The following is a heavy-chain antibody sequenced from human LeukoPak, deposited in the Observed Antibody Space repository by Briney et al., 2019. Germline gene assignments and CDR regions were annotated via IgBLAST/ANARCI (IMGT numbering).Heavy chain of an antibody. CDR2: IYYSGTT. Sequence: SETLSLTCGVSGYPIGSGYFWGWIRQPPGKGLEWIATIYYSGTTYYNPSLKSRITISMDTSKNQFSLKRTSVTAADTALYYCARHGNYKWNDGRTFDYWGQGTLVTVSS. V-gene: IGHV4-38-2*01. CDR1: GYPIGSGYF. J-gene: IGHJ4*02. D-gene: IGHD1-1*01. CDR3: ARHGNYKWNDGRTFDY.